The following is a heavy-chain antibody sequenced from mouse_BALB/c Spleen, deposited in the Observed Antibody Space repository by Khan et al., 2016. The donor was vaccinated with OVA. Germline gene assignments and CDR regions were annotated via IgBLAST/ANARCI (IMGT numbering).Heavy chain of an antibody. CDR1: GYTFTNYW. V-gene: IGHV1-63*02. Sequence: QIQLVQSGAELVRPGTSVKMSCKAAGYTFTNYWIGWVKQRPGHGLEWIGDTYPGGGYTNYNEKFKGKATLTADTSSSTAYMQLSGLTSEDSAIYYCARRGAARGTWDYFDYWGQGTTLPVSS. J-gene: IGHJ2*01. CDR3: ARRGAARGTWDYFDY. D-gene: IGHD3-1*01. CDR2: TYPGGGYT.